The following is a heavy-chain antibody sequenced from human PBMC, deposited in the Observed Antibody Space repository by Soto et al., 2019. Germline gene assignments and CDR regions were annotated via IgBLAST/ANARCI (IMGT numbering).Heavy chain of an antibody. CDR2: ISLSGGST. Sequence: EVLLLESGGGLVQPGGSLRLSCAASGFTFSSYAMTWVRQAPGKGLEWVSTISLSGGSTYYADSVEGRFTISRDNSKNTLFLQMNSLSAEDTAVYYCAKDFGRAFDVWGQGTMVTVSS. D-gene: IGHD3-10*01. CDR3: AKDFGRAFDV. CDR1: GFTFSSYA. J-gene: IGHJ3*01. V-gene: IGHV3-23*01.